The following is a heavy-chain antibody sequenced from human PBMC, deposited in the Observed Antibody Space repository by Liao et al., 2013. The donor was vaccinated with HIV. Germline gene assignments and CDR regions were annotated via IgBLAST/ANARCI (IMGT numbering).Heavy chain of an antibody. CDR3: ARAEYGSGSYYFNWFDP. V-gene: IGHV4-34*01. CDR1: GGSFSGYY. D-gene: IGHD3-10*01. CDR2: INHSGST. J-gene: IGHJ5*02. Sequence: QVQLQQWGAGLLKPSETLSLTCAVYGGSFSGYYWSWIRQPPGKGLEWIGEINHSGSTNYNPSLKSRVTISVDTSKNQFSLKLSSVTAADTAVYYCARAEYGSGSYYFNWFDPWGQGTLVTVSS.